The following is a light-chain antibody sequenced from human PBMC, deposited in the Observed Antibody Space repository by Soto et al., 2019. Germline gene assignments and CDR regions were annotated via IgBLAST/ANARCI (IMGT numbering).Light chain of an antibody. CDR1: QRVSSNY. CDR2: GAS. Sequence: EMVLTQSPDTLSLSPGERATLSCSASQRVSSNYLAWYQQIPGQAPRPLIYGASSRVPGIPDRFSGSGSGTDLTLTRGGKESKRLPVYYMREYGSLPWKWGQGTKVDIK. V-gene: IGKV3-20*01. J-gene: IGKJ1*01. CDR3: REYGSLPWK.